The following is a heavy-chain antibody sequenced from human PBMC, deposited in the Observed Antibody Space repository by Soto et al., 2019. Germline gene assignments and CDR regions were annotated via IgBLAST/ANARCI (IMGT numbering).Heavy chain of an antibody. J-gene: IGHJ4*02. CDR1: GFTLSSYS. CDR2: ISSSSSYI. V-gene: IGHV3-21*01. CDR3: ARDFHYCTNGVCYLKAFDY. Sequence: AGGALRLSCGASGFTLSSYSMNWGRQAPGKGLDWVSSISSSSSYIYYADSVKGRFTISRDNAKNSLYLQMNSLRAEDTAVYYCARDFHYCTNGVCYLKAFDYWGQGTLVTVSS. D-gene: IGHD2-8*01.